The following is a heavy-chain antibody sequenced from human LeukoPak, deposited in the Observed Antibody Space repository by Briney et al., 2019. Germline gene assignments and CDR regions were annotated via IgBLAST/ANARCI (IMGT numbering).Heavy chain of an antibody. V-gene: IGHV3-74*03. CDR2: INTDGRST. J-gene: IGHJ6*03. CDR1: GFTISNQW. D-gene: IGHD2-2*01. CDR3: VREVEVVPPTTGAYYYYYMDV. Sequence: GGSLRLSCAASGFTISNQWMHWVRQAPGKGLVWVSRINTDGRSTEYAASVQGRFTISRDNTKNTLFLQMNSLRPDDTAVYFCVREVEVVPPTTGAYYYYYMDVWCKGTMVTVSS.